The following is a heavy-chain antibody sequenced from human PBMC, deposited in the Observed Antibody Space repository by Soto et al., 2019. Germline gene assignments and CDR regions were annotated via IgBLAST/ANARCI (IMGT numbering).Heavy chain of an antibody. CDR2: IWYDGSNK. Sequence: QVQLVESGGGVVQPGRSLRLSCAASGFTFSSYGMHWVRQAPGKGLEWVAVIWYDGSNKYYADSVQGRFTISRDNSKNTLYLQMNSLRAEDTAVYYCARDPLGAFDIWGPGTMVTVSS. J-gene: IGHJ3*02. CDR3: ARDPLGAFDI. CDR1: GFTFSSYG. V-gene: IGHV3-33*01.